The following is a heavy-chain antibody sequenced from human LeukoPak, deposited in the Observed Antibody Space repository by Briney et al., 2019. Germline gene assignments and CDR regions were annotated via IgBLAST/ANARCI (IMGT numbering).Heavy chain of an antibody. V-gene: IGHV4-38-2*02. J-gene: IGHJ4*02. CDR3: ARLYCISTSCYTIDY. CDR1: GYSFDSGYY. CDR2: IYYSGST. Sequence: SETLSLTCTVSGYSFDSGYYWGRIRQPPGKGLEWIANIYYSGSTSYNPSLKSRVTVSIDTSKNKFSLKLYSVSAADTALYYCARLYCISTSCYTIDYWGQGTLVTVSS. D-gene: IGHD2-2*02.